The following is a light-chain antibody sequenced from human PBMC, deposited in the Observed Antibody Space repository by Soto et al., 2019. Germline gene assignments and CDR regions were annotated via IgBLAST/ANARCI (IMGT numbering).Light chain of an antibody. CDR3: QQLFDSPIT. CDR1: QDISTT. J-gene: IGKJ5*01. Sequence: DIQMTQSPSFLSPSIGESVTITCRASQDISTTLAWYQLKPGKAPKLLIYDASTLESGVPSRFSATVSGTEFSLTITSLQPEDFATYYCQQLFDSPITFGQGTRLEIK. CDR2: DAS. V-gene: IGKV1-9*01.